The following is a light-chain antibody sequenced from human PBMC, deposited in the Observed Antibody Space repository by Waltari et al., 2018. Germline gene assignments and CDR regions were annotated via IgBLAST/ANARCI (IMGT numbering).Light chain of an antibody. CDR3: QQYNSYPWT. Sequence: DIQMTQSPSTLSASVGDRVTITCRASQNINIWLAWYQQKPGKAPNLLIYKASSLESGVPPRFSGSGSGTEFTLTISSLQADDFASYYCQQYNSYPWTFGQGTK. CDR2: KAS. V-gene: IGKV1-5*03. J-gene: IGKJ1*01. CDR1: QNINIW.